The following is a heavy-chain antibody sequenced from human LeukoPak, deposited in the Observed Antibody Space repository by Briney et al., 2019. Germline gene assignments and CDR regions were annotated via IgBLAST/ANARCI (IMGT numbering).Heavy chain of an antibody. CDR1: VGSISRASYC. D-gene: IGHD5-12*01. CDR2: VFDRGRT. J-gene: IGHJ3*02. Sequence: PSETLSLTCTVSVGSISRASYCCDWIRQPPGKWHECIGNVFDRGRTHYNPSLKSRVTLSVDPSKNQISLRLACVTGADPSVTFRARHTRPGHSGYENAFDIWGQGTMVTVSS. V-gene: IGHV4-39*01. CDR3: ARHTRPGHSGYENAFDI.